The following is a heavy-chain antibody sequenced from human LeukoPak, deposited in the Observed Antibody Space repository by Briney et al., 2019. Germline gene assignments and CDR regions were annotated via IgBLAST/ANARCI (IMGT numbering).Heavy chain of an antibody. CDR1: GGTFSSYA. CDR2: IIPIFGTA. CDR3: AREPGYSYGVFDY. D-gene: IGHD5-18*01. J-gene: IGHJ4*02. Sequence: SVKVSCKASGGTFSSYAFSWVRQAPGQGLEWMGGIIPIFGTANYTQKFQGRVTITTDESTSTAYLELSSLSSEDPAAYYCAREPGYSYGVFDYWGQGTLVTVSS. V-gene: IGHV1-69*05.